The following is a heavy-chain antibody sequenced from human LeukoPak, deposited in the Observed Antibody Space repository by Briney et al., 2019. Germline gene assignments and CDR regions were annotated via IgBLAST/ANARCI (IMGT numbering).Heavy chain of an antibody. V-gene: IGHV3-53*01. CDR3: ARDLPLVEDYFNCYYMDV. D-gene: IGHD1-26*01. J-gene: IGHJ6*03. CDR1: GFTAISNY. Sequence: GGSLRLSCAASGFTAISNYMSWVRQAPGKGLEWVSVIHSGGDTYYADSVKGRFTISRDNSKNTLYLQMNSLRAEDTAVYYCARDLPLVEDYFNCYYMDVWGKGTTVTVSS. CDR2: IHSGGDT.